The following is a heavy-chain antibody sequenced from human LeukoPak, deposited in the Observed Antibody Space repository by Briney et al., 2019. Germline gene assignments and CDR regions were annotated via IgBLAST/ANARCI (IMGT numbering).Heavy chain of an antibody. J-gene: IGHJ4*02. CDR1: GVTISRYY. CDR3: ARDSRRFLEWLSFFDY. D-gene: IGHD3-3*01. CDR2: IYTSGST. V-gene: IGHV4-4*07. Sequence: SETLSLTRTVSGVTISRYYWSCLGQPAGKGVGWFARIYTSGSTNYNPSLKSRVTMSVDTSKNQFSLKLSSVTAADTAVYCCARDSRRFLEWLSFFDYWGQGTLVSVSS.